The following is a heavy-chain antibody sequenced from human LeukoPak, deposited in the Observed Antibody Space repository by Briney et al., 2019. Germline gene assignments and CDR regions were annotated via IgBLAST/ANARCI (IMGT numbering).Heavy chain of an antibody. V-gene: IGHV1-69*13. J-gene: IGHJ5*02. CDR1: GGTFSSYA. CDR2: IIPIFGTA. CDR3: AREPFDYGDYVDHWFDP. Sequence: SVKVSCKASGGTFSSYAISWVRQAPGQGLEWMGGIIPIFGTANYAQKFQGRVTITADESTSTAYMELSSLRYEDTAVYYCAREPFDYGDYVDHWFDPWGQGTLVTVSS. D-gene: IGHD4-17*01.